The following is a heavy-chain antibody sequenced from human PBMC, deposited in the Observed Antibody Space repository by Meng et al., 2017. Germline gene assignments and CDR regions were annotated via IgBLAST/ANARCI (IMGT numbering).Heavy chain of an antibody. V-gene: IGHV1-69*12. Sequence: QVQLVQGGAEVKKAGSSVKVSCKASGGNFSSYAISWVRQAPGQGLGWMGGIIPIFGTANYAQKFQGRVTITADESTSTAYMELSSLRSEDTAVYYCAREGYSYGYFNWGQGTLVTVSS. CDR2: IIPIFGTA. CDR3: AREGYSYGYFN. J-gene: IGHJ4*02. D-gene: IGHD5-18*01. CDR1: GGNFSSYA.